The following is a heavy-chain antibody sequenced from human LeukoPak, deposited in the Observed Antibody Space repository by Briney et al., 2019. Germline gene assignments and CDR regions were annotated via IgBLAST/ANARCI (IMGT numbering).Heavy chain of an antibody. D-gene: IGHD4-17*01. CDR1: VYTFTGYY. CDR3: ATGKDYGDYYFDY. V-gene: IGHV1-2*02. J-gene: IGHJ4*02. CDR2: INPNSGGT. Sequence: GASVNVSCKASVYTFTGYYMHWVRQAPGQGLEWMGWINPNSGGTNYAQKFQGRVTMTRDTSISTAYMELSRLRSDDTAVYYCATGKDYGDYYFDYWGQGTLVTVSS.